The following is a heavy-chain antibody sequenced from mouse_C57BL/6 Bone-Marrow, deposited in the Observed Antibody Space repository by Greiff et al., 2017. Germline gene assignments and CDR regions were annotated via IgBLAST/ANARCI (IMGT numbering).Heavy chain of an antibody. J-gene: IGHJ3*01. V-gene: IGHV1-81*01. CDR1: GYTFTSYG. Sequence: VQRVESGAELARPGASVKLSCKASGYTFTSYGISWVKQRTGQGLEWIGEIYPRSGTTYYNEKFKGKATLTADKSSSTAYMELRSLTSEDSAVYFCARTGWFAYWGQGTLVTVSA. CDR3: ARTGWFAY. CDR2: IYPRSGTT.